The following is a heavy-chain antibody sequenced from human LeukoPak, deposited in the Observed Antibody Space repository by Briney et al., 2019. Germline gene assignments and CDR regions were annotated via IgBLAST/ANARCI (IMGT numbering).Heavy chain of an antibody. Sequence: GGSLRLSCAASGFTFSSAWMGWVRQAPGKGLEWVGRIKSKADGGTTDYAAPVKGRFTISRDDSKNTLFLQMNSLKTEDTAMYYCTTVGATVTTPNFDYWGQGTLVTVSS. J-gene: IGHJ4*02. CDR2: IKSKADGGTT. CDR3: TTVGATVTTPNFDY. V-gene: IGHV3-15*01. D-gene: IGHD4-17*01. CDR1: GFTFSSAW.